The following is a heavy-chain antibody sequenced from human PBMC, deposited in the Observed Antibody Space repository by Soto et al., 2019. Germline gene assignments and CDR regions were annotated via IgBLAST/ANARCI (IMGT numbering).Heavy chain of an antibody. V-gene: IGHV3-73*01. CDR2: IRSKANSYAT. Sequence: EVQLVESGGGLVQPGGSLKLSCAASGFTFSGSAMHWVRQASGKGLEWVGRIRSKANSYATAYAASVKGRFTISRDDSKNTAYLQMNSLKTEDTAVYYCTRHARPNGSGSLPFDYWGQGTLVTVSS. CDR3: TRHARPNGSGSLPFDY. CDR1: GFTFSGSA. J-gene: IGHJ4*02. D-gene: IGHD3-10*01.